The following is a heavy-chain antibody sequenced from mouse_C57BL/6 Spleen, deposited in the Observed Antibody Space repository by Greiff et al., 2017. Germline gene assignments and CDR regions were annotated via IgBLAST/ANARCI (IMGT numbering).Heavy chain of an antibody. CDR3: ARGGHYYGSRYAMDD. CDR2: IYPGSGNT. CDR1: GYTFTDYY. V-gene: IGHV1-76*01. D-gene: IGHD1-1*01. Sequence: QVQLQQSGAELVRPGASVKLSCKASGYTFTDYYINWVKQRPGQGLEWIARIYPGSGNTYYNEKFKGKATLTAEKSSSTAYMQLSSLTSEDSAVYFCARGGHYYGSRYAMDDWGQGTSVTVSS. J-gene: IGHJ4*01.